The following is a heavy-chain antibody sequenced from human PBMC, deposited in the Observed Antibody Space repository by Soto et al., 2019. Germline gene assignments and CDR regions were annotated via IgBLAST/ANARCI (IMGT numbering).Heavy chain of an antibody. D-gene: IGHD6-19*01. CDR3: ARHSTKEWLTFV. V-gene: IGHV5-10-1*01. J-gene: IGHJ6*02. CDR1: GYSFTGYW. CDR2: IDPSDSYT. Sequence: GESLTISCKGSGYSFTGYWISWVRQMPGKGLEWMGRIDPSDSYTNYSPSFQGHVTISADKSISTAYLQWSSLKASDTAMYYCARHSTKEWLTFVWGQGTTVTVSS.